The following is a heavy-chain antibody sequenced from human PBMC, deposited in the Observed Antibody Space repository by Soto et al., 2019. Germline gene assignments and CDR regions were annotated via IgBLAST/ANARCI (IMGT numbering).Heavy chain of an antibody. D-gene: IGHD6-19*01. Sequence: ASVKVSCKASGYTFNSYGISWVRQAPGQGLEWMGWISAYNGNTNYAQKFQGRVNLTTDTSTSTAYMELRSLTSDDTSVYYCARDRGSGWFVYWGQGALVTVSS. V-gene: IGHV1-18*01. CDR1: GYTFNSYG. CDR3: ARDRGSGWFVY. J-gene: IGHJ4*02. CDR2: ISAYNGNT.